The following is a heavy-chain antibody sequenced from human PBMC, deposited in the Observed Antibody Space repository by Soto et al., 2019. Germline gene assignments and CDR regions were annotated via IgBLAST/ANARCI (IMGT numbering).Heavy chain of an antibody. Sequence: TSETLSLTCTVSGGSISSYYWSWIRQPPGKGLEWIGYIYYSGSTNYNPSLKSRVTISVDTSKNQFSLKLSSVTAADTAVYYCARRVGYCTNGVCYPNYYYMDVWGKGTTVTVSS. CDR2: IYYSGST. D-gene: IGHD2-8*01. V-gene: IGHV4-59*01. CDR1: GGSISSYY. CDR3: ARRVGYCTNGVCYPNYYYMDV. J-gene: IGHJ6*03.